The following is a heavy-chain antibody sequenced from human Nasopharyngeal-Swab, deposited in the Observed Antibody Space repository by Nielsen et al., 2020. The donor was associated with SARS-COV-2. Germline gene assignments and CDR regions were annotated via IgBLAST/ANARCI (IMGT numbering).Heavy chain of an antibody. J-gene: IGHJ6*02. Sequence: GGSLRLSCAASGFTFSSYELNWVRQAPGKGREWVSYISSSGSTIYYADSVKGRFTISRDNAKNSLYLQMNSLRAEDTAVYYCARKKGYGPDYYYYGMDVWGQGTTVTVSS. CDR1: GFTFSSYE. V-gene: IGHV3-48*03. CDR3: ARKKGYGPDYYYYGMDV. CDR2: ISSSGSTI. D-gene: IGHD5-18*01.